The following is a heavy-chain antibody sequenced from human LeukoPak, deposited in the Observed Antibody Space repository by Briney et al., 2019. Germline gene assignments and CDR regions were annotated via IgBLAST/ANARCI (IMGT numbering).Heavy chain of an antibody. CDR3: AKGVATILDY. J-gene: IGHJ4*02. V-gene: IGHV3-23*01. D-gene: IGHD5-12*01. Sequence: PGGSLRLSCAASGFTFDNYRMTWLRQAPGKGREGVSLISSNDANTYFADSVKGRFTISRDNSKKTLYLQMNSLRAEDTAVYYCAKGVATILDYWGQGTLVIVSS. CDR1: GFTFDNYR. CDR2: ISSNDANT.